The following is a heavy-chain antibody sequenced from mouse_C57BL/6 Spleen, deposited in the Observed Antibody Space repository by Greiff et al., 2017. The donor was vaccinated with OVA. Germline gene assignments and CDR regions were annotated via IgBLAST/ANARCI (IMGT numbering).Heavy chain of an antibody. CDR1: GYTFTSYW. V-gene: IGHV1-64*01. Sequence: QVQLQQPGAELVKPGASVKLSCKASGYTFTSYWMHWVKQRPGQGLEWMGRIHPNSGSTNYNEKFKSKATLTVDKSSSTAYMQLSSLTSEDSAVYYCAREGTTVVPYYFDYWGQGTTLTVSS. D-gene: IGHD1-1*01. CDR2: IHPNSGST. J-gene: IGHJ2*01. CDR3: AREGTTVVPYYFDY.